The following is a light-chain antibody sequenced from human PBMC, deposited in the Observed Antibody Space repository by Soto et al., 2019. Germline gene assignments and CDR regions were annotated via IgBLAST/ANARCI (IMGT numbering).Light chain of an antibody. Sequence: AIRMTKSPSSLSASTGDRVTITCRASQGISSYLAWYQQKPGKAPKLLIYAASTLQSGVPSRFSGSASGTDFTLTISCLQSEDFATYYCQQYYSYPRTFGQGTKVEIK. CDR2: AAS. V-gene: IGKV1-8*01. CDR1: QGISSY. J-gene: IGKJ1*01. CDR3: QQYYSYPRT.